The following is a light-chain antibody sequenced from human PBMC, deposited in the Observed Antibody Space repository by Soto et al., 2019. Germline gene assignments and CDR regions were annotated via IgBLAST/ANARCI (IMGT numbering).Light chain of an antibody. CDR1: SGHSSYA. V-gene: IGLV4-69*01. CDR3: QTWGTGIQV. J-gene: IGLJ2*01. CDR2: LNSDGSH. Sequence: QLVLTQSPSASASLGASVKLTFTLSSGHSSYAIAWHQQQPEKGPRYLMKLNSDGSHSKGDGIPDRFSVSSSGAERYLTISSLQSEDEADYYCQTWGTGIQVFVGGTKLTVL.